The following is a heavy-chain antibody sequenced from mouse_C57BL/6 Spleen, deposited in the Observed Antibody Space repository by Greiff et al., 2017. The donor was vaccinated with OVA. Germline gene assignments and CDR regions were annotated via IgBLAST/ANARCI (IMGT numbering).Heavy chain of an antibody. Sequence: VQLKQSGGDLVKPGGSLKLSCAASGFTFSSYGMSWVRQTPDKRLEWVATISSGGSYTYYPDSVKGRFTISRDNAKNTLYLQMSSLKSEDTAMYYCARSLDYWGQGTTLTVSS. CDR2: ISSGGSYT. CDR3: ARSLDY. J-gene: IGHJ2*01. CDR1: GFTFSSYG. V-gene: IGHV5-6*01.